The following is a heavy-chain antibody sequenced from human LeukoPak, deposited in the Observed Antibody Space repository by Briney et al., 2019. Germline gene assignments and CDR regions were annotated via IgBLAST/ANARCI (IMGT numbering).Heavy chain of an antibody. CDR2: IYYSGST. CDR3: ARLTNMEKDVAPTYYMDV. D-gene: IGHD2-8*01. V-gene: IGHV4-59*02. CDR1: GGSVSSYY. Sequence: SETLSLTCTVSGGSVSSYYWGWIRQPPGKGLEWIGYIYYSGSTNYNPSLKSRVTISVDTSKNQFSLKLSSVTAADTAVYYCARLTNMEKDVAPTYYMDVWGKGTPVTVSS. J-gene: IGHJ6*03.